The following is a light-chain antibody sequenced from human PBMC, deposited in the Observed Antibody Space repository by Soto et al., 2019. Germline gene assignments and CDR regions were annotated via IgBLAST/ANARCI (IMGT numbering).Light chain of an antibody. J-gene: IGKJ1*01. CDR2: GVS. Sequence: EIVLTQSPGTLSLSPGEKATLSCRASQSVGDTFLSWYQQKPGLAPRLLIYGVSNRATGIPDRFSGSGSGKDFILTISRLEPEDFALYYCGQFVSSPPRTLGHGTKVDIK. CDR3: GQFVSSPPRT. V-gene: IGKV3-20*01. CDR1: QSVGDTF.